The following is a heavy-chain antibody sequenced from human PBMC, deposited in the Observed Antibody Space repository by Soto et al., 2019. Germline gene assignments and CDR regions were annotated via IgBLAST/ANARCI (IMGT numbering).Heavy chain of an antibody. V-gene: IGHV1-69*01. CDR2: IIPIFGTA. CDR1: GGTFSSYA. Sequence: QVQLVQSGAEVKTPGSSVKVSCKASGGTFSSYAISWVRQAPGQGIEWMGGIIPIFGTANYAQKFQGRVTITANESTSTAYMELSSLRSEDTAVYYCARLHQHSSGYYLDRKDDAFDIWGQGTMVTVSS. J-gene: IGHJ3*02. CDR3: ARLHQHSSGYYLDRKDDAFDI. D-gene: IGHD3-22*01.